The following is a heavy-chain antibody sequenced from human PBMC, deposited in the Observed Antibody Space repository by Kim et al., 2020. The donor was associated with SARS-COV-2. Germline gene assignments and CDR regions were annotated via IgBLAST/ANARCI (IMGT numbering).Heavy chain of an antibody. CDR2: INHSGST. V-gene: IGHV4-34*01. CDR3: ATGTSTVTRLGY. CDR1: GGSFSGYY. Sequence: SETLSLTCAVYGGSFSGYYWSWIRQPPGKGLEWIGEINHSGSTNYNPSLKSRVTISVDTSKNQFSLKLSSVTAADTAVYYCATGTSTVTRLGYWGQGTLVTVSS. J-gene: IGHJ4*02. D-gene: IGHD4-4*01.